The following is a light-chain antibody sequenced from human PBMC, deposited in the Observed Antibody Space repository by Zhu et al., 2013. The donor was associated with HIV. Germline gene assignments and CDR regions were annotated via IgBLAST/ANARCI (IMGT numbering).Light chain of an antibody. J-gene: IGKJ2*03. CDR3: QQYGRSPSYS. CDR2: GAA. V-gene: IGKV3-20*01. Sequence: EIVLTQSPGTLSLSPGERGNLSCRASESVSSNYLAWYQQRPGQAPRLLIHGAASRVTGIPDRFSGSGSGTDFTLTISRLEPEDFAVYYCQQYGRSPSYSFGQGTKLEIK. CDR1: ESVSSNY.